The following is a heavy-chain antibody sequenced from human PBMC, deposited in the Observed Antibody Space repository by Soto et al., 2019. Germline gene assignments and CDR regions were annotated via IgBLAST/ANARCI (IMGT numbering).Heavy chain of an antibody. CDR1: GFTFSSYA. J-gene: IGHJ4*02. CDR2: ISGSGGST. Sequence: PGGSLRLSCAASGFTFSSYAMSWVRQAPGKGLEWVSAISGSGGSTYYADSVKGRFTIPRDNSKNTLYLQMNSLRAEDTAVYYCAKGVWYDSGGYYFDYWGQGTLVTVSS. V-gene: IGHV3-23*01. D-gene: IGHD3-22*01. CDR3: AKGVWYDSGGYYFDY.